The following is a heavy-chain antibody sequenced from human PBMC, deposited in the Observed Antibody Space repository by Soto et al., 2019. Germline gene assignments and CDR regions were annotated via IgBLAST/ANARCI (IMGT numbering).Heavy chain of an antibody. Sequence: SVKVSCKASGGTISSYTINWVRQAPGQGLEWMGGIVPSLDSATYAQKFRGRPTITADESTKTVYMDLTSLRSDDTAVYYCAREDDSSGSYSWFDPWGQGTLVTVSS. D-gene: IGHD3-22*01. CDR1: GGTISSYT. J-gene: IGHJ5*02. CDR3: AREDDSSGSYSWFDP. CDR2: IVPSLDSA. V-gene: IGHV1-69*13.